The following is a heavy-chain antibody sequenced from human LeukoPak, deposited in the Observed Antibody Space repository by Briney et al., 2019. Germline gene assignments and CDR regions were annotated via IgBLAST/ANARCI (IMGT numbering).Heavy chain of an antibody. J-gene: IGHJ6*03. CDR1: GYTFTSYD. D-gene: IGHD3-3*01. V-gene: IGHV1-8*01. CDR3: ARGCYDFWSGYYSSGGYYYYMDV. CDR2: MKTNSGNT. Sequence: ASVTVSCKASGYTFTSYDIKWVRQAHGQGVERRGWMKTNSGNTGYAQKFQRRVTMTRNTSISTAYMQLSSLRSEHTAVYYCARGCYDFWSGYYSSGGYYYYMDVWGKGTTVTVSS.